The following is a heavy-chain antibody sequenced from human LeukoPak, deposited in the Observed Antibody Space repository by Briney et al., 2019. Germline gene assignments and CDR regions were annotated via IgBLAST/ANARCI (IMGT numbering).Heavy chain of an antibody. J-gene: IGHJ5*02. CDR2: IYYSGST. CDR3: ARTASSGWYWWFDP. V-gene: IGHV4-59*01. Sequence: SGSFAVKSTIAGRSISSYYWSWIRPHPGKGLEWIGYIYYSGSTNYNPSLKSRVTISVDTSKNQFSLKLSSVTAADTAVYYCARTASSGWYWWFDPWGQGTLVTVSS. CDR1: GRSISSYY. D-gene: IGHD6-19*01.